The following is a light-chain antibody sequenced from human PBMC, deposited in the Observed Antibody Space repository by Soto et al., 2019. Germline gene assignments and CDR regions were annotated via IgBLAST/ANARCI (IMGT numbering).Light chain of an antibody. V-gene: IGKV3-20*01. CDR2: GAS. CDR1: QSGSRTY. CDR3: QQYSSSTPPWT. J-gene: IGKJ1*01. Sequence: EIVLTQSPGTLSLSPGERATLSCRASQSGSRTYLAWYQQKPGQAPRLLIYGASSRATDIPDRFSGSASGTDSTLTISRLEPEDFAVYYCQQYSSSTPPWTFGQGTKVEI.